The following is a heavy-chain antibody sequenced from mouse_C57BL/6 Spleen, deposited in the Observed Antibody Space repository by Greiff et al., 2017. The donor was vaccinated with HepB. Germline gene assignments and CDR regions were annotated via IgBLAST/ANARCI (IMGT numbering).Heavy chain of an antibody. CDR2: ISDGGSYT. V-gene: IGHV5-4*01. CDR3: ARETGGYYYAMDY. J-gene: IGHJ4*01. CDR1: GFTFSSYA. D-gene: IGHD4-1*01. Sequence: EVKLQESGGGLVKPGGSLKLSCAASGFTFSSYAMSWVRQTPEKRLEWVATISDGGSYTYYPDNVKGRFTISRDNAKNNLYLQMSHLKSEDTAMYYCARETGGYYYAMDYWGQGTSVTVSS.